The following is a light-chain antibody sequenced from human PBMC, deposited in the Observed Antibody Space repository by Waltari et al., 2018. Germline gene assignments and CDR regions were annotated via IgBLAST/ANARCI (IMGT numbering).Light chain of an antibody. CDR1: HSISRW. CDR2: QAS. J-gene: IGKJ1*01. Sequence: DLQMTQSPSTLSASVGDRVTITCRTSHSISRWLAWYQQKPGKAPKLLIHQASSLESGVPSRFSGSGSGTDFTLTINSLQPDDFATYYCQHYSHSSPWTFGQGTKVEIK. V-gene: IGKV1-5*03. CDR3: QHYSHSSPWT.